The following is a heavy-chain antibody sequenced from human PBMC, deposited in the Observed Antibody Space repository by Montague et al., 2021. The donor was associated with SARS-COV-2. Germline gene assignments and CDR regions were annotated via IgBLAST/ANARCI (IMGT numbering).Heavy chain of an antibody. J-gene: IGHJ6*02. CDR2: IRWNSGKI. Sequence: SLRLSCAASGFRFDDYAMHWVRQAPGKGLEWVSGIRWNSGKIGYADSVKGRFTISRDNAKNVLYLEMNSLRPEDTALYYCAKDGCGTYSKYGLDVWGQGTTVTVS. CDR1: GFRFDDYA. V-gene: IGHV3-9*01. D-gene: IGHD1-26*01. CDR3: AKDGCGTYSKYGLDV.